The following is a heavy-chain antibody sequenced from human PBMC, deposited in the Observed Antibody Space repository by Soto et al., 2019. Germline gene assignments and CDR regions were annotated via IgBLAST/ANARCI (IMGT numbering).Heavy chain of an antibody. CDR1: GGSFSGYY. D-gene: IGHD3-10*01. V-gene: IGHV4-34*01. CDR3: ARVTMVRGGSEWFDP. CDR2: INHSGST. Sequence: QVQLQQWGAGLLKPSETLSLTCAVYGGSFSGYYWSWIRQPPGKGLEWIGEINHSGSTNYNPSLKRRVTIXXDXSXXQFSLRLSSVTAADTAVYYCARVTMVRGGSEWFDPWGQGTLVTVSS. J-gene: IGHJ5*02.